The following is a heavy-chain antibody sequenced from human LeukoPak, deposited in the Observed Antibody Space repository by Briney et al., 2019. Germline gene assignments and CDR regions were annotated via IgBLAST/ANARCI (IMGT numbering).Heavy chain of an antibody. V-gene: IGHV4-4*07. CDR2: IYISGTP. J-gene: IGHJ4*02. CDR3: AREKMTTITTIDY. Sequence: SDTLSLTCSVSGDSISTYYWTWIRQPAGKGLEWIGRIYISGTPNYNPSLRGRVTMSIGTSMNQFSLKLTSVTAADTAVYYCAREKMTTITTIDYWGQGTLVTVSS. D-gene: IGHD4-11*01. CDR1: GDSISTYY.